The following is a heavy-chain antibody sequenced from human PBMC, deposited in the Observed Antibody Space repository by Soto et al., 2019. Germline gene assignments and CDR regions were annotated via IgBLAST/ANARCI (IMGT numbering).Heavy chain of an antibody. CDR1: GFTFSSYA. D-gene: IGHD3-10*01. Sequence: EVQLLESGGGLVQPGGSLRLSCAASGFTFSSYAMSWVRQAPGKGLEWVSAISGSGGSTYYADSVKGRFTISRDNSKNTLYLQMNSLRAEDTAVYYCAKDRLGRMRNYYGGQHFDYWGQGTLVTVSS. CDR2: ISGSGGST. J-gene: IGHJ4*02. CDR3: AKDRLGRMRNYYGGQHFDY. V-gene: IGHV3-23*01.